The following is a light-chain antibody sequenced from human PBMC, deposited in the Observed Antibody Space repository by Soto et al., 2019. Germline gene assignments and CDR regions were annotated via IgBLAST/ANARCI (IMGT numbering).Light chain of an antibody. CDR3: QKYNSFWT. V-gene: IGKV1-5*01. Sequence: DIQMTQSPSTLSASVGDRVTISCRASQTISNWLAWYQQKPGKAPKLLIYDASSLESGVPSRFSGSGSGTEFTLTINSLQPEDFATYYCQKYNSFWTFGQGTKVEIK. J-gene: IGKJ1*01. CDR2: DAS. CDR1: QTISNW.